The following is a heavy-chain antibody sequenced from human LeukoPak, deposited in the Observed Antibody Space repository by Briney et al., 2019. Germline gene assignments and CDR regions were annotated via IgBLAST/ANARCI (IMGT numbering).Heavy chain of an antibody. CDR3: ARRYSGSYYTRWFDP. Sequence: GESLKISCKGSGYSFTSYWIGWVRQMPGKGLEWMAIIYPGDSDTRYSPSFQGQVTISADKSISTAYLQWSSLKASDTAMYYCARRYSGSYYTRWFDPWGQGTLVTVSS. V-gene: IGHV5-51*01. J-gene: IGHJ5*02. D-gene: IGHD1-26*01. CDR1: GYSFTSYW. CDR2: IYPGDSDT.